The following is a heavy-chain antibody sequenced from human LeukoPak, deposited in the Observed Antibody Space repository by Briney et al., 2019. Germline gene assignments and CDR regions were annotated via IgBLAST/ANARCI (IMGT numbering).Heavy chain of an antibody. CDR2: ISGSGGST. V-gene: IGHV3-23*01. CDR3: TSAFGSDAFDI. J-gene: IGHJ3*02. D-gene: IGHD3-3*02. CDR1: GGSFSDYY. Sequence: ETLSLTCAVYGGSFSDYYWSWVRQAPGKGLGWVSAISGSGGSTYYADSVKCRFTISRDNSKNTLYLQMNSQRAEDTAVYYCTSAFGSDAFDIWGQGTMVTVSS.